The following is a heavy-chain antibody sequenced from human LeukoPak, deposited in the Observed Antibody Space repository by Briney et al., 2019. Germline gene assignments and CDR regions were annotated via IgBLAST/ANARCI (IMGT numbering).Heavy chain of an antibody. CDR3: ARPAEVIDGDYDAFDI. D-gene: IGHD4-17*01. Sequence: SVKVSCKASGCTFSSYAISWVREAPGQGLEWIGRIIPIFSTANSAQKFQVRVTITTDESNCTAYMEMSSLRSEDTAVYYCARPAEVIDGDYDAFDIWGQGTMVTVSS. CDR1: GCTFSSYA. J-gene: IGHJ3*02. V-gene: IGHV1-69*05. CDR2: IIPIFSTA.